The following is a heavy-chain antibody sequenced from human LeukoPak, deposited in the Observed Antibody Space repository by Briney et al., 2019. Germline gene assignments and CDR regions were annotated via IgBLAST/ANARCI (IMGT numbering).Heavy chain of an antibody. CDR1: GDSVSSNSAA. D-gene: IGHD6-19*01. CDR3: AKTGIAVAGFDY. J-gene: IGHJ4*02. CDR2: TYYRSKWYN. V-gene: IGHV6-1*01. Sequence: SQTLSLTCASSGDSVSSNSAAWNWIRQSPSRGLEWLGRTYYRSKWYNDYAVSVKSRITINPDTSKDQFSLQLNSVTPEDTAVYYCAKTGIAVAGFDYWGQGTLVTVSS.